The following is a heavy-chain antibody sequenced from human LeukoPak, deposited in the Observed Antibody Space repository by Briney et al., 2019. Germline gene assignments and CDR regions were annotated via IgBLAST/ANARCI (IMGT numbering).Heavy chain of an antibody. CDR2: IWQDGVYK. D-gene: IGHD1-26*01. J-gene: IGHJ6*02. CDR3: ARDSRIIVGATHYYYGMDV. V-gene: IGHV3-33*01. Sequence: GGSLTLSCAPSGLTFSSFGMHWVPPAPGRGLEWVADIWQDGVYKYYAESVKGRFTISRDNSKNTLYLQMDSPRAEDTAVYYCARDSRIIVGATHYYYGMDVWGQGTTVTVSS. CDR1: GLTFSSFG.